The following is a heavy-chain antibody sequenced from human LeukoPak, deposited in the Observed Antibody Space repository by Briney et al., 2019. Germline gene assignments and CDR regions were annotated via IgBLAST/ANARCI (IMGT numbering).Heavy chain of an antibody. Sequence: SETLSLTCAVYGGSFSGYYWSWIRQPPGKGLEWIGEINHSGSTNYNPSLKSRVTISVDTSKNQFSLKLSSVTAADTAVYYCARGLYGDVGAYYLDYWGQGTLVTVSS. CDR1: GGSFSGYY. D-gene: IGHD4-17*01. V-gene: IGHV4-34*01. J-gene: IGHJ4*02. CDR3: ARGLYGDVGAYYLDY. CDR2: INHSGST.